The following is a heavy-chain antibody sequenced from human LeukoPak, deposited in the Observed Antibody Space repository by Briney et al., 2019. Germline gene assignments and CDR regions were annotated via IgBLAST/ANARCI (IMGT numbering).Heavy chain of an antibody. V-gene: IGHV1-2*02. CDR2: IIPNSGDT. CDR3: ARSACSRTTCPDY. CDR1: GYTFTDYY. Sequence: ASVKVSCKASGYTFTDYYIHWVRQAPGQGLEWMGWIIPNSGDTNYAQKFQGRVTMTRDTSISTAYMELTSLRYDDAAVYYCARSACSRTTCPDYWGQGTPVTISS. J-gene: IGHJ4*02. D-gene: IGHD2-2*01.